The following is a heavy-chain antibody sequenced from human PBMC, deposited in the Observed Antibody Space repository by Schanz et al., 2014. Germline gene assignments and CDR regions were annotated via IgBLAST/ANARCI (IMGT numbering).Heavy chain of an antibody. CDR3: ARGGYSSGWYDRDIAHFDY. D-gene: IGHD6-19*01. V-gene: IGHV1-18*01. Sequence: GPEVKKPGASVKVSCKASGYTFTDYGVIWVRQAPGQGLEWMGWISTSNGNTNYAQKLQGRVTMTTDTSTSTAYMELRSLRSDDTAVYYCARGGYSSGWYDRDIAHFDYWGQGTLVTVSS. CDR1: GYTFTDYG. J-gene: IGHJ4*02. CDR2: ISTSNGNT.